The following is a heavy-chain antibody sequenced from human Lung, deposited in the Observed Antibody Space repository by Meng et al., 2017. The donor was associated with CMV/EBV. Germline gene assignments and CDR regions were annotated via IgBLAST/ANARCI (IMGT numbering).Heavy chain of an antibody. J-gene: IGHJ4*02. CDR1: GYTFTNYN. CDR2: MNPNTGNT. Sequence: QVLLVQSGAAVKKPGTSVKVSFKASGYTFTNYNINWVRQATGKGLEWMGWMNPNTGNTGYGQKFQGRITMTRNTAISTAYMELSSLTSEDTAVYFCARGLRRPSSAIDFDYWGQGTLVTVSS. D-gene: IGHD2-2*01. CDR3: ARGLRRPSSAIDFDY. V-gene: IGHV1-8*01.